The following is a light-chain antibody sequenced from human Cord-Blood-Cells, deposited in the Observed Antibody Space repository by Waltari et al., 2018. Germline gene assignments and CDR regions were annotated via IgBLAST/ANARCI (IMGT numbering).Light chain of an antibody. CDR1: QSISSY. CDR2: DAS. J-gene: IGKJ1*01. V-gene: IGKV1-5*01. Sequence: DIQMTQSPSSLPASVGDRVTITCRASQSISSYLAWYQQKPGKAPKLLIYDASSLESGVPSRFSGSGSGTEFTLTISSLQPDDFATYYCQQYNSYSPTFGQGTKVEIK. CDR3: QQYNSYSPT.